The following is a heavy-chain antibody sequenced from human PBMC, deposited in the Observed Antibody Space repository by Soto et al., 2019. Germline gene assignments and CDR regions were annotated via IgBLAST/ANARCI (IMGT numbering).Heavy chain of an antibody. Sequence: SLRLSCTASGFTFGDYAMSWFRQAPGKGLEWVGFIRSKAYGGTTEYAASVKGRFTISRDDSKSIAYLQMNSLKTEDTAVYYCTRGSYCSSTSCLSQPPDYWGQGTLVTVSS. CDR3: TRGSYCSSTSCLSQPPDY. CDR1: GFTFGDYA. D-gene: IGHD2-2*01. V-gene: IGHV3-49*03. CDR2: IRSKAYGGTT. J-gene: IGHJ4*02.